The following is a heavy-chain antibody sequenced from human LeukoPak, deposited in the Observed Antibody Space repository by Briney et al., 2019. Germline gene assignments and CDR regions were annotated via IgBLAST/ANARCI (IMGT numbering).Heavy chain of an antibody. J-gene: IGHJ6*02. V-gene: IGHV4-59*01. Sequence: PSETLSLTCTVSGGSISSYYWSWIRQPPGKGLEWIGYIYYSGSTNYNPSLKSRVTISVDTSKNQFSLNLTSVTAADTAVYYCASHAYYYCGMDVWGQGTTVTVSS. CDR1: GGSISSYY. CDR3: ASHAYYYCGMDV. CDR2: IYYSGST.